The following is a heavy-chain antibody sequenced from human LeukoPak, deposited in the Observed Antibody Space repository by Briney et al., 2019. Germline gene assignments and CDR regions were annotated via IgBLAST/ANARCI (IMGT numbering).Heavy chain of an antibody. J-gene: IGHJ6*02. CDR1: GYTFTGYY. CDR2: INPNSGGT. D-gene: IGHD3-10*01. Sequence: ASVKVSCKASGYTFTGYYMHWVRQAPGQGREWMGWINPNSGGTNYAQKFQGRVTMTRDTSISTAYMELSRLRSDDTAVYYCARVYGSGSTYYYYYYGMDVWGQGTTVTVSS. V-gene: IGHV1-2*02. CDR3: ARVYGSGSTYYYYYYGMDV.